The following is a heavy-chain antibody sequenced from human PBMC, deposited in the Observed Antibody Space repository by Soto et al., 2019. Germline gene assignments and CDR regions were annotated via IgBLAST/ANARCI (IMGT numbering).Heavy chain of an antibody. CDR1: GGTFSSYA. Sequence: QVQLVQSGAEVKKPGSSVKVSCKASGGTFSSYAISWVRQAPGQGLEWMGGIIPIFGTANYAQKFQGRVTITADESTNTGHMEVSSLRAEENGVYYFAKESGSYPPDYWGQGTLVTVSS. CDR3: AKESGSYPPDY. V-gene: IGHV1-69*01. J-gene: IGHJ4*02. CDR2: IIPIFGTA. D-gene: IGHD1-26*01.